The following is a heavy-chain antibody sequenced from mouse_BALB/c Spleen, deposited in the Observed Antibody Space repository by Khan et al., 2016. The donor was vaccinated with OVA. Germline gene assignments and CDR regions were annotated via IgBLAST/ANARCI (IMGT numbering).Heavy chain of an antibody. D-gene: IGHD1-1*01. CDR1: GFTFSTYA. Sequence: EVELVESGGDLVKPGGSLKLSCSASGFTFSTYAMSWVRQTPEKSLEWVATISSGGDNIFYPDSVKGRVTISRDNANNTLYLQMSSLRSEDTAMXEWARHNYGPFAYWGQGTLVTVSA. V-gene: IGHV5-9-3*01. CDR3: ARHNYGPFAY. CDR2: ISSGGDNI. J-gene: IGHJ3*01.